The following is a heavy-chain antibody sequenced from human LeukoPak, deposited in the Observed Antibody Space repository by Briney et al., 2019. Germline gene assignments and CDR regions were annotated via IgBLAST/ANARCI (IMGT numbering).Heavy chain of an antibody. D-gene: IGHD6-19*01. CDR3: SRGSGWLSVY. J-gene: IGHJ4*02. Sequence: GGSLRLSCTASGFTFGDYLMSWFRQAPGKGLEWIGFISGGTTEYAASVKGRFTISRDDSTSIAYLQMNSLTTEDTAVYYCSRGSGWLSVYWGQGTLVTISS. V-gene: IGHV3-49*03. CDR2: ISGGTT. CDR1: GFTFGDYL.